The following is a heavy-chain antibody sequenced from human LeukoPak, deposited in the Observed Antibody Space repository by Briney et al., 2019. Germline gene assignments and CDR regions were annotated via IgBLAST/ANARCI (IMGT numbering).Heavy chain of an antibody. CDR3: AKEVRYFDWLVY. CDR2: ISSSSSYI. D-gene: IGHD3-9*01. CDR1: GFTFSNAW. V-gene: IGHV3-21*04. Sequence: GGSLRLSCAASGFTFSNAWMSWVRQAPGKGLEWVSSISSSSSYIYYADSVKGRFTISRDNSKNTLYLQMNSLRAEDSAVYYCAKEVRYFDWLVYWGQGTLVTVSS. J-gene: IGHJ4*02.